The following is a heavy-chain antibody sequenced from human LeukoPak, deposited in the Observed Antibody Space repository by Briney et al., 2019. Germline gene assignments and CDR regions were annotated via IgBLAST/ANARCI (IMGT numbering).Heavy chain of an antibody. V-gene: IGHV4-39*01. CDR1: GGSISSSSYY. CDR2: IYYSGST. D-gene: IGHD6-19*01. Sequence: TSETLSLTCTVSGGSISSSSYYWGWIRQPPGKGLEWIGSIYYSGSTYYNPSLKSRVTISVDTSKKQFSLKLSSVTAADTAVYYCARRGIAVAVNWFDPWGQGTLVTVSS. CDR3: ARRGIAVAVNWFDP. J-gene: IGHJ5*02.